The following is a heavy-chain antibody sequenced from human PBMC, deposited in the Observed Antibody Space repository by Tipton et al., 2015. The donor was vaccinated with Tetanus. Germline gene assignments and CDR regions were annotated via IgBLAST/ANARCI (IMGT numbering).Heavy chain of an antibody. CDR1: GGSISSGGYY. CDR3: ARDQARGARGWNYFDY. D-gene: IGHD1-26*01. J-gene: IGHJ4*02. CDR2: IYYSGST. V-gene: IGHV4-31*03. Sequence: GLVKPSQTLSLTCTVSGGSISSGGYYWSWIRQHPGKGLEWIGDIYYSGSTYYNPSLKSRVTISVDTSKNQFSLKLNSVTAADTAVYYCARDQARGARGWNYFDYWGRGTLVTVPS.